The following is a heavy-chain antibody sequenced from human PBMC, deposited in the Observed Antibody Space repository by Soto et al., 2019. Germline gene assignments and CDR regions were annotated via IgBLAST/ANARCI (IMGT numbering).Heavy chain of an antibody. CDR1: GGSISSGGYY. CDR2: IYYSGST. CDR3: ARVPLDSGYYFDY. Sequence: SETLSLTCTVSGGSISSGGYYWSWIRQHPGKGLEWIGYIYYSGSTYYNPSLKSRATISVDTSKNQFSLKLSSVTAADTAVYYCARVPLDSGYYFDYWGQGTLVTVSS. D-gene: IGHD5-12*01. J-gene: IGHJ4*02. V-gene: IGHV4-31*03.